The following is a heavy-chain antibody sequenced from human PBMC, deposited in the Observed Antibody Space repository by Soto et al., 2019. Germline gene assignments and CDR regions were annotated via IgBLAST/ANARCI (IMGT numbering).Heavy chain of an antibody. CDR2: IVSRLNNYAT. J-gene: IGHJ4*02. Sequence: EVQLVESGGTLVPPGGSLKLSCEVSGSIFSGSEMHWVRQASGIGLEWIGRIVSRLNNYATVYPATMRGRFTIARDDSKNTAYLQMHSLKTEDTAMYYCTLFNMLAGYRFAYWGRGSLVTVSS. CDR1: GSIFSGSE. D-gene: IGHD3-9*01. V-gene: IGHV3-73*01. CDR3: TLFNMLAGYRFAY.